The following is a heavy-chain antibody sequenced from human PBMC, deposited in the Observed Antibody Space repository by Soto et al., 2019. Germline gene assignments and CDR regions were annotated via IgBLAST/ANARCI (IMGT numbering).Heavy chain of an antibody. CDR1: GYTFSGFY. J-gene: IGHJ4*02. CDR3: ASAAVTGTAGLDF. V-gene: IGHV1-2*02. CDR2: INPNSGGT. Sequence: ASVKVSCKASGYTFSGFYMHWVRQAPGQGLEWMGWINPNSGGTKSAEKFQGRVTMTRDTSISTAYIELSRLTSDDTAVYYCASAAVTGTAGLDFWGQEPQFTVSS. D-gene: IGHD6-19*01.